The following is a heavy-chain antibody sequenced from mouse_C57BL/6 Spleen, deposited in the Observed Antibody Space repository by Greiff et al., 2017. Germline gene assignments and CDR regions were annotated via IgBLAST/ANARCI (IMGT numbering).Heavy chain of an antibody. CDR2: IWSVGST. J-gene: IGHJ4*01. CDR3: ARSGVTTRSYSMDY. Sequence: VQLQESGPGLVQPSQSLSITCTVSGFSFTSYGVHWVRQSPGKGLEWLGVIWSVGSTDYNAAFIFRLSISKDNSKNPVSFTMNRLQADDTAIYYWARSGVTTRSYSMDYWGQGTSVTVSS. D-gene: IGHD2-12*01. CDR1: GFSFTSYG. V-gene: IGHV2-2*01.